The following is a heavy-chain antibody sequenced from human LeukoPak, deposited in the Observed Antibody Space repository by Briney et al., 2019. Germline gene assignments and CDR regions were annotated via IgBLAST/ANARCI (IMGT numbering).Heavy chain of an antibody. CDR1: GFAFDDYD. V-gene: IGHV3-9*01. CDR3: AKATARRSYYDILTGSFDY. CDR2: ISWNRGNI. Sequence: PGRSLRLSCAASGFAFDDYDIHWVRQGPGKGLEWVSGISWNRGNIGYADSVKGRFTISRDNAKNSLYLQMNSLKPEDTALYYCAKATARRSYYDILTGSFDYWGQGTLVTVSS. J-gene: IGHJ4*02. D-gene: IGHD3-9*01.